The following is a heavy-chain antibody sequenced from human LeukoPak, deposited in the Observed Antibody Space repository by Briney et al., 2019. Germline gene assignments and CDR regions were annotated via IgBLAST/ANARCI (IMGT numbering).Heavy chain of an antibody. J-gene: IGHJ4*02. CDR2: INPSGGST. CDR1: GYTFTSYY. V-gene: IGHV1-46*01. Sequence: ASVKVSCKASGYTFTSYYMHWVRQAPGQGLEWMGIINPSGGSTSYAQKFQGRVTMTRDTSTSTVYMELSSLRSEDTAVYYCARVANEARGYSYGAHYWGQGTLVTVSS. CDR3: ARVANEARGYSYGAHY. D-gene: IGHD5-18*01.